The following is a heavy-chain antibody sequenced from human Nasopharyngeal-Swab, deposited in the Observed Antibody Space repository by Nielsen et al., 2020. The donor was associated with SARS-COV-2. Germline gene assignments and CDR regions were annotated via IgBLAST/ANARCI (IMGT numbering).Heavy chain of an antibody. CDR3: ASGLNWFPFDY. V-gene: IGHV4-59*01. J-gene: IGHJ4*02. Sequence: RQAPGKGLEWIGHIYYSGSTNYNPSLKSRVTISVDTSKNQFSLKLSSVPAADAAVYYCASGLNWFPFDYWGQGTLVTVSS. D-gene: IGHD3-9*01. CDR2: IYYSGST.